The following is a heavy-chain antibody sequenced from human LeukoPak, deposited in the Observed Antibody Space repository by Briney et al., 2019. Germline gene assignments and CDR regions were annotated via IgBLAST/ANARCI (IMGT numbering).Heavy chain of an antibody. CDR3: ARDQDYYGSGSYSNY. J-gene: IGHJ4*02. Sequence: SVKVSCKASGGTFSSYAISWGRQAPGQGLEWMGGIIPIFGTANYAQKFQGRVTITADESTSTAYMELSSLRSEDTAVYYCARDQDYYGSGSYSNYWGQGTLVTVSS. CDR2: IIPIFGTA. CDR1: GGTFSSYA. V-gene: IGHV1-69*13. D-gene: IGHD3-10*01.